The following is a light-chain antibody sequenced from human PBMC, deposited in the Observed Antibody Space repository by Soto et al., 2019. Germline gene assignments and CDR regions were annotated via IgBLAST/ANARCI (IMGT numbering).Light chain of an antibody. CDR1: SSDVGGYNY. Sequence: QSALTQPASVSGSPGQSITISCTGTSSDVGGYNYVSWYQQHPGKAPKLMIYEVSNRPSGVSNRFSGSKSGNTASLTISGLQAEDEADYYCSSYTSRRNRVLGGGTKLTVL. CDR3: SSYTSRRNRV. CDR2: EVS. J-gene: IGLJ3*02. V-gene: IGLV2-14*01.